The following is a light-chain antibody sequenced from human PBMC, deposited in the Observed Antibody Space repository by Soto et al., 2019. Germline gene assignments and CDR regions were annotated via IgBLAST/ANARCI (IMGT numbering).Light chain of an antibody. CDR2: DAS. J-gene: IGKJ5*01. Sequence: EIELTQSPGTLSLSPGERATLSCRASQSVSSSYLAWYQQKPGQAPRLLIYDASNRATGIPARFSGSGSGTDFTLTISSLEPEDFAIYYCQQRTNWPPAFGQGTLLEIK. CDR3: QQRTNWPPA. CDR1: QSVSSSY. V-gene: IGKV3-11*01.